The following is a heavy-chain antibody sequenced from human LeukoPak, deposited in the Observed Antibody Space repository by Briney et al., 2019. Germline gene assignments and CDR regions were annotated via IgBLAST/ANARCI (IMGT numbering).Heavy chain of an antibody. J-gene: IGHJ4*02. CDR1: GFTFNEYY. CDR3: AREAVATIKGPVDY. V-gene: IGHV3-11*04. D-gene: IGHD5-12*01. CDR2: ISNSGNTI. Sequence: GGSLRLSCAASGFTFNEYYMSWIRQAPGKGLEWVSDISNSGNTIYYADSVKGRFTISRDNAKNSLYLQMNSLGAEDTAVYYCAREAVATIKGPVDYWGQGALVTVSS.